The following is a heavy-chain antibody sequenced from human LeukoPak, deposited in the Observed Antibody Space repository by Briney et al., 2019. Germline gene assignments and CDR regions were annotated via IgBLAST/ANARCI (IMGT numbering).Heavy chain of an antibody. V-gene: IGHV5-51*01. CDR3: ARCLTPYYYYYGMDV. J-gene: IGHJ6*02. CDR1: GYSFTSYW. Sequence: GESLKISRKGSGYSFTSYWIGWVRQMPGKGLEWMGIIYPGDSDTRYSPSFQGQVTISADKSISTAYLQWSSLKASDTAMYYCARCLTPYYYYYGMDVWGQGTTVTVSS. CDR2: IYPGDSDT.